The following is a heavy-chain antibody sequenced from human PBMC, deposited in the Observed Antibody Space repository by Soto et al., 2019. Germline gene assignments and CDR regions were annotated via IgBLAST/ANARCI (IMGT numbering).Heavy chain of an antibody. J-gene: IGHJ4*02. V-gene: IGHV4-34*01. Sequence: QVQLQQWGAGLLKPSETLSLTCAVYGGSFSGYYWSWIRQPPGKGLEWIGEINHSGSTNYNPSLKSRVTISVDTSKNQFSLKLRSVTAADTAVYYCARGVDSSGPGFDYFDYWGQGTLVTVSS. CDR3: ARGVDSSGPGFDYFDY. CDR2: INHSGST. D-gene: IGHD6-19*01. CDR1: GGSFSGYY.